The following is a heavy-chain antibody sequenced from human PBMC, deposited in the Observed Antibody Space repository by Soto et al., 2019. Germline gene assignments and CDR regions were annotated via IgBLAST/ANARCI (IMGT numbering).Heavy chain of an antibody. CDR3: ARNRSPIDSGGNSGMDV. CDR2: ISAYNGNT. J-gene: IGHJ6*02. D-gene: IGHD2-21*02. V-gene: IGHV1-18*01. Sequence: QVQLVQSGAEVKKPGASVKVSCKASGYTFTSYGISWVRQAPGQGLEWLGWISAYNGNTNYAQKLQGRVTMTTETSTSTAHMELRSLRSDDTAVYYCARNRSPIDSGGNSGMDVWGQGTTVTVSS. CDR1: GYTFTSYG.